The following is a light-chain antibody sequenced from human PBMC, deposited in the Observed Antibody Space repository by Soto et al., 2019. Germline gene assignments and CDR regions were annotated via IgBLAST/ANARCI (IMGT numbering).Light chain of an antibody. CDR3: QVWDSSSDHVL. Sequence: SYELTQPPSVSVAPGKTARITCGGTNIGSKSVHWYQQRPGQAPVVVISYDSDRPSGIPERFSGSNSGNTATLTISRVEAGDEGHYYCQVWDSSSDHVLFGGGTKVTVL. J-gene: IGLJ2*01. CDR1: NIGSKS. CDR2: YDS. V-gene: IGLV3-21*04.